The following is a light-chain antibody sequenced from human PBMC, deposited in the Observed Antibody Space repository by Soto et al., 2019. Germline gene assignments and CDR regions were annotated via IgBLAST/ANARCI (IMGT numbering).Light chain of an antibody. CDR3: SSYSGTNYHYV. CDR2: EVS. Sequence: QSALTQPPSASGSFGQSVTISCTGTSSDVDGYNYVSWYQQHPGKAPKLMIYEVSERPSGVPVRFSGSKSGNTASLTVSGLQADDEADYYCSSYSGTNYHYVFGTGTKVTVL. V-gene: IGLV2-8*01. J-gene: IGLJ1*01. CDR1: SSDVDGYNY.